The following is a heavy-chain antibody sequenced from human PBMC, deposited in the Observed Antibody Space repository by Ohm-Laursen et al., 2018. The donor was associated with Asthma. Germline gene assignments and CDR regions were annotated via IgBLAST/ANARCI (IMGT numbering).Heavy chain of an antibody. V-gene: IGHV4-31*02. D-gene: IGHD3-10*01. CDR2: IHYSGST. CDR3: ARDGRLRGSFDY. J-gene: IGHJ4*02. CDR1: GDSISRGHYY. Sequence: TLSLTWTVSGDSISRGHYYWTWIRQHPGKGLEWIGNIHYSGSTIYNPSLESRLTISVDTSKNQFSLNLSSVTAADTALYYCARDGRLRGSFDYWGQGTLVTVSS.